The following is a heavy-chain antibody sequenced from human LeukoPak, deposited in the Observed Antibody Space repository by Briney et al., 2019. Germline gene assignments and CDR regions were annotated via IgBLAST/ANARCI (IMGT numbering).Heavy chain of an antibody. V-gene: IGHV4-39*01. D-gene: IGHD3-16*01. CDR2: IYYSGST. Sequence: SETLSLTCTVSGGSISSSSYYWGWIRQPPGKGLEWIGSIYYSGSTYYNPSLKSRVTISVDTSKNQFSLKLSSVTAADTAVYYCARPRPLRDDAFDIWGQGTMVTVSS. CDR1: GGSISSSSYY. CDR3: ARPRPLRDDAFDI. J-gene: IGHJ3*02.